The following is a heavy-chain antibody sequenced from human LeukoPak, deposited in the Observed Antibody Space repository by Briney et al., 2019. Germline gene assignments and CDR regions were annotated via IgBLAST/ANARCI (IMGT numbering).Heavy chain of an antibody. CDR2: ISAYNGNT. CDR1: GYTFTSYG. D-gene: IGHD4-17*01. J-gene: IGHJ4*02. V-gene: IGHV1-18*01. CDR3: ARDSGDNLDY. Sequence: ASVKVPCKAIGYTFTSYGISWVRQAPGQGLEWMGWISAYNGNTNYAQKLQGRVTMTTDTSTSTAYMELRSLGSDDTAVYYCARDSGDNLDYWGQGTLVTVSS.